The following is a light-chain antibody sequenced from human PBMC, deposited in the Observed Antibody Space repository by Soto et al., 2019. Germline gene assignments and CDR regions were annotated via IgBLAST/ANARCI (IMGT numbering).Light chain of an antibody. V-gene: IGLV2-14*01. Sequence: QSALTQPASVSGSPGQSITISCTGTSSDVGTYNYVSWYQQHPGKAPKLIIYEVTNRPSGVSNRFSGSKSGNTASLTISGLQAEDEADYYCSSYTSISSHVVFGGGTKVTVL. CDR1: SSDVGTYNY. CDR2: EVT. CDR3: SSYTSISSHVV. J-gene: IGLJ2*01.